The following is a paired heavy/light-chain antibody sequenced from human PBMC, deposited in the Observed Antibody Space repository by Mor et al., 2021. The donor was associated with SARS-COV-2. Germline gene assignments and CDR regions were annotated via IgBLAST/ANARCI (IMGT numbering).Light chain of an antibody. CDR1: QSVSHNY. Sequence: EVVLTQSPNTLSLSPGERATLSCKASQSVSHNYLAWYQQKPGQAPRVLIYGASSRATGIPDRFSGSGSGTDFTFTISRLESDDFAVYFCQQYVDSPITFGQGTRLDIK. CDR3: QQYVDSPIT. CDR2: GAS. V-gene: IGKV3-20*01. J-gene: IGKJ5*01.
Heavy chain of an antibody. Sequence: QVHLQESGPRLVKPSETLSLTCTVSGVSISSYYWSWIRQSPGKGLEWIAYIHYSGNTNYNPSLKSRVSISLDTSKNKFFLNLYSVTAADTAVYYCAAIGRSSTTWYPLDNWGQGTLVTVSS. J-gene: IGHJ4*02. V-gene: IGHV4-59*08. D-gene: IGHD6-13*01. CDR2: IHYSGNT. CDR3: AAIGRSSTTWYPLDN. CDR1: GVSISSYY.